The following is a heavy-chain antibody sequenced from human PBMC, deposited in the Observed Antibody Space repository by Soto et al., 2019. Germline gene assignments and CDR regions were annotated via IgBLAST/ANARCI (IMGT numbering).Heavy chain of an antibody. Sequence: PSETLSLTCTVSGGSISSYYWSWIRQPPGKGLEWIGYIYYSGSTNYNPSLKSRVTISVDTSKNQFSLKLSSVTAADTAVYYCARRGLGSPDYGDYAGENNWFDPWGQGTLVTVSS. CDR3: ARRGLGSPDYGDYAGENNWFDP. CDR1: GGSISSYY. V-gene: IGHV4-59*08. J-gene: IGHJ5*02. D-gene: IGHD4-17*01. CDR2: IYYSGST.